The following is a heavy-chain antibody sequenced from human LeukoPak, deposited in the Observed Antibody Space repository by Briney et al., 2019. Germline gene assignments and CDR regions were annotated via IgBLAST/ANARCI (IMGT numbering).Heavy chain of an antibody. CDR2: IYYSGST. V-gene: IGHV4-59*08. Sequence: PSETLSLTCTVSGGSISSYYWSWIRQPPGKGLEWIGYIYYSGSTNYNPSLKSRVTISVDTSKNQFSLKLSSVTAADTAVYYCARHALSDTAITDWGQGTLVTVSS. D-gene: IGHD5-18*01. CDR3: ARHALSDTAITD. J-gene: IGHJ4*02. CDR1: GGSISSYY.